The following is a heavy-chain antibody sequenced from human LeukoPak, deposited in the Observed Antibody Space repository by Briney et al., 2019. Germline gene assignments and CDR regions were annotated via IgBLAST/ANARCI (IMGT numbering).Heavy chain of an antibody. J-gene: IGHJ4*02. V-gene: IGHV3-48*04. Sequence: PGGSLRLSWAASGFTFSSYSMNWVRQAPGKGLEWVSYISSSSTIYYADSVKGRFTISRDNAKNSLYQQMNSLRAEDTAVYYCARVGGWYQFDYWGQGTLVTVSS. D-gene: IGHD6-19*01. CDR3: ARVGGWYQFDY. CDR2: ISSSSTI. CDR1: GFTFSSYS.